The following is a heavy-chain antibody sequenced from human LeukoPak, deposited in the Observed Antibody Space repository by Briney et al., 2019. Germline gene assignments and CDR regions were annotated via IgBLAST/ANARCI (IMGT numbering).Heavy chain of an antibody. Sequence: ASVKVSCKASGGTFSSYAISWVRQAPGQGLEWMGRIIPILGMANYAQKFQGRVTITADKSTSTAYMELSSLRSEDTAVYYYAREEAVAGFGDYFDYWGQGTLVTVSS. V-gene: IGHV1-69*04. CDR2: IIPILGMA. CDR3: AREEAVAGFGDYFDY. CDR1: GGTFSSYA. J-gene: IGHJ4*02. D-gene: IGHD6-19*01.